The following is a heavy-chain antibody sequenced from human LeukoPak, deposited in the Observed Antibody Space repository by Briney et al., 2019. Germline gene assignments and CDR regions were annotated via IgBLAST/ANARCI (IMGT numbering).Heavy chain of an antibody. CDR1: GYTFTAYW. D-gene: IGHD6-19*01. V-gene: IGHV5-51*01. Sequence: GESLKISCQGSGYTFTAYWIGWVRQMPGKGLEWMGIIDPDDSDTRYSPPFRGQVTISADKSVNTAYLQWSDLKASDNAIYYCARVPPIPRAGTYYYYMDVWGKGTTVTVSS. CDR3: ARVPPIPRAGTYYYYMDV. CDR2: IDPDDSDT. J-gene: IGHJ6*03.